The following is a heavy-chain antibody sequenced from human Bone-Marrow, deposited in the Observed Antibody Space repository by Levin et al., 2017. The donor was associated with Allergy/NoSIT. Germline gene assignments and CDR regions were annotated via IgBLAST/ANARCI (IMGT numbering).Heavy chain of an antibody. CDR2: LSPTFGSA. V-gene: IGHV1-69*13. CDR1: GGIFSSSA. CDR3: ATGQVGELQGPLYY. D-gene: IGHD1-26*01. Sequence: GASVKVSCKASGGIFSSSAISWVRQAPGQGFEWMAGLSPTFGSAKFAQKFQARVTITVHEWTRTAYMELSSLKFEDTAVYYCATGQVGELQGPLYYWGQGTLVTVSS. J-gene: IGHJ4*02.